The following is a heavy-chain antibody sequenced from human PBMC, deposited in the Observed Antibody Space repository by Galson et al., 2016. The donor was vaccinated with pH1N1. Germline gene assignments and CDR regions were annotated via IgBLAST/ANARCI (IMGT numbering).Heavy chain of an antibody. V-gene: IGHV3-11*01. CDR1: GFTFSDYY. J-gene: IGHJ3*02. Sequence: SLRLSCEASGFTFSDYYMTWIRRAPGKGLEWVSYISSSGYTIFYTDSVKGRFTISRDNAKNSLYLQMNSLRAEDTAVYYCASAPRLGELELGDVFDIWGQGTMFTVSS. CDR2: ISSSGYTI. D-gene: IGHD3-10*01. CDR3: ASAPRLGELELGDVFDI.